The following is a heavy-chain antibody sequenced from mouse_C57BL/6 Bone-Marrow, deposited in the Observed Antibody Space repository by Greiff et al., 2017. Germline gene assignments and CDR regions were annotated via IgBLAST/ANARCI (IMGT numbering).Heavy chain of an antibody. J-gene: IGHJ2*01. D-gene: IGHD2-5*01. CDR1: GYTFTDYN. V-gene: IGHV1-22*01. Sequence: VQLQQSGPELVKPGASVKMSCKASGYTFTDYNMHWVKQSHGKSLEWIGYINPNNGGTSYNQKFKGKATLTVNKSSSTAYMELRSLTSEDSAVYYCARRASYYSNYPYYFDYWGQGTTLTVSS. CDR2: INPNNGGT. CDR3: ARRASYYSNYPYYFDY.